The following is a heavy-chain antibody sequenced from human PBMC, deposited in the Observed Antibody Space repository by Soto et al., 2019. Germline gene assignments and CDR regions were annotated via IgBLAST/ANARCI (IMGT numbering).Heavy chain of an antibody. D-gene: IGHD1-1*01. CDR1: GGSISSYY. CDR2: IYYSGST. CDR3: ARRYGYSFDY. Sequence: QVQLQESGPGLVKPSETLSLTCTVSGGSISSYYWSWIRQPPGKGLEWIGYIYYSGSTNYNPSLKSRVTISVDTPKNQFALKLSSVPAADTAVYYCARRYGYSFDYWGQGTLVTVSS. J-gene: IGHJ4*02. V-gene: IGHV4-59*08.